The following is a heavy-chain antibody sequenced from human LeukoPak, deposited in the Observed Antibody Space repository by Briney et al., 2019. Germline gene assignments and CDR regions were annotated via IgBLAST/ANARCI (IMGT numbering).Heavy chain of an antibody. D-gene: IGHD3-22*01. Sequence: ASVKVSCKASGYTFTGYYMHWVRQAPGQGLEWMGWINPNSGGTNYAQKFQGRVTMTRDTSISTAYMELSRLRSDDTAVYYCARVEQSWYDSSGYCDYWGQGTLVTVSS. CDR3: ARVEQSWYDSSGYCDY. V-gene: IGHV1-2*02. CDR2: INPNSGGT. J-gene: IGHJ4*02. CDR1: GYTFTGYY.